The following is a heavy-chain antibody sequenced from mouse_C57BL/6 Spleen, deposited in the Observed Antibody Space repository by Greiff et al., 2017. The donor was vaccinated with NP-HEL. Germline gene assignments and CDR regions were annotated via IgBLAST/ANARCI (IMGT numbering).Heavy chain of an antibody. D-gene: IGHD1-1*01. Sequence: EVKLMESGGDLVKPGGSLKLSCAASGFTFSSYGMSWVRQTPDKRLEWVATISSGGSYTYYPDSVKGRFTISRDNAKNTLYLQMSSLKSEDTAMYYCARHADTTVVAPDYWGQGTTLTVSS. CDR3: ARHADTTVVAPDY. J-gene: IGHJ2*01. V-gene: IGHV5-6*01. CDR1: GFTFSSYG. CDR2: ISSGGSYT.